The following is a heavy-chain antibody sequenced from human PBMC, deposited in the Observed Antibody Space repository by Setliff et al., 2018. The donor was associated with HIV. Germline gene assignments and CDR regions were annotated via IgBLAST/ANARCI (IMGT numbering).Heavy chain of an antibody. CDR3: ARASLDTIIGVNFYYMDV. J-gene: IGHJ6*03. D-gene: IGHD3-3*01. Sequence: GSLRLSCAASGFTFSSYWMHWVRQAPGKGLEWIGEIYHSGSTNYNPSLKSRVSISVDRSKNQFSLKVTSVTAADTAVYYCARASLDTIIGVNFYYMDVWGKGTTVTVSS. V-gene: IGHV4-4*02. CDR1: GFTFSSYW. CDR2: IYHSGST.